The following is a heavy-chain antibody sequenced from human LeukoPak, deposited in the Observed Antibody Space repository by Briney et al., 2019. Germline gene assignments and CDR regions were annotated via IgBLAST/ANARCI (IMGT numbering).Heavy chain of an antibody. V-gene: IGHV4-61*01. J-gene: IGHJ6*02. Sequence: SSETLSLTCAVSGGSVNSGSYYWSWIRQHPGKGLEWIGYIYYTGITNYNPSLKSRVTISVDTSKNQFSLNLNSVTAADTAVYYCARQMKSVAGLLEYYYYYGMDVWGQGTTVTVSS. D-gene: IGHD6-19*01. CDR3: ARQMKSVAGLLEYYYYYGMDV. CDR1: GGSVNSGSYY. CDR2: IYYTGIT.